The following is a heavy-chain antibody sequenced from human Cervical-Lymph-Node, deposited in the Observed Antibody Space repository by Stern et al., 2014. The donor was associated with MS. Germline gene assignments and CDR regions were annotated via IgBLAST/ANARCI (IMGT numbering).Heavy chain of an antibody. CDR2: IWYAGSNR. D-gene: IGHD4-23*01. Sequence: VQLVESGGGVVQPGRSLRLSCAASGFTFRSSGMHWVRQAPGKGLEWLAIIWYAGSNRYYADSVKGRFTISSATSKNTLYLQINSLRADDTAVYYCAREGGNTAEYFQHWGQGTLVTVSS. J-gene: IGHJ1*01. CDR1: GFTFRSSG. CDR3: AREGGNTAEYFQH. V-gene: IGHV3-33*01.